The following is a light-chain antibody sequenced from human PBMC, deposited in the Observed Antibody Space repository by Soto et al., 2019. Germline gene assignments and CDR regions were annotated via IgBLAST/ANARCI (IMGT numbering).Light chain of an antibody. CDR1: QSVGSY. Sequence: EIVLIQSPATLSLSPGERATLSCRASQSVGSYLAWYQHKPGQAPRLLISDASNRATGIPARFSGSGSETDFTLTITRLEPEDFATYYCQQYNDWPLTFGGGTKVDIK. CDR2: DAS. V-gene: IGKV3-11*01. J-gene: IGKJ4*01. CDR3: QQYNDWPLT.